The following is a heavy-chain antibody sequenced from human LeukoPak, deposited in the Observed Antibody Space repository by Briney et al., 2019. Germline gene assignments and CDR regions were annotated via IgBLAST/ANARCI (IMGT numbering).Heavy chain of an antibody. V-gene: IGHV4-4*02. J-gene: IGHJ4*02. Sequence: SGTLSLTCAVSGGSISSSNWWSWVRQPPGKGLEWIGYIYYSGSTNYNPSLKSRVTISIDTSKNQFSLKLSSVTAADTAVYYCARANYYDSSGYYTYFDYWGQGILVTVSS. CDR2: IYYSGST. CDR3: ARANYYDSSGYYTYFDY. D-gene: IGHD3-22*01. CDR1: GGSISSSNW.